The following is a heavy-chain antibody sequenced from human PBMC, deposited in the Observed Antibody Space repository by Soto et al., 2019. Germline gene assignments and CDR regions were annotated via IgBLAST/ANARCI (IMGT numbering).Heavy chain of an antibody. Sequence: QVQLVESGGGLVKPGGSLRLSCAASGFTFRDYYMSWIRQAPGKGLQWVSYISSRGTLSKYADSVKGRFAISRDNAQKSLFLQLDSLRDEDTAVYFCARLGGDYNRKWYWFDSWGQGTQVTVSA. V-gene: IGHV3-11*01. J-gene: IGHJ5*01. CDR2: ISSRGTLS. CDR1: GFTFRDYY. CDR3: ARLGGDYNRKWYWFDS. D-gene: IGHD4-17*01.